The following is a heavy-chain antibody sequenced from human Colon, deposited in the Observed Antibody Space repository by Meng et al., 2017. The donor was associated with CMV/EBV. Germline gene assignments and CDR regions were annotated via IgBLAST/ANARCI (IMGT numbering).Heavy chain of an antibody. CDR2: IGTSGSTT. J-gene: IGHJ5*01. V-gene: IGHV3-48*03. CDR3: AKVAGIGEFGS. Sequence: GESLKISCEASGFIFRNFEMNWVRQAPGRGLEWVSYIGTSGSTTYYGDSEKGRFTISRDTSKSTLYLQMNSLRPEDTALYYCAKVAGIGEFGSWGQGTLVTVSS. D-gene: IGHD3-10*01. CDR1: GFIFRNFE.